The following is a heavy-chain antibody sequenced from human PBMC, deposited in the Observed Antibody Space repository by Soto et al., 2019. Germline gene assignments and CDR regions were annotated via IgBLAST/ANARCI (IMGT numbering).Heavy chain of an antibody. D-gene: IGHD4-17*01. V-gene: IGHV1-2*04. J-gene: IGHJ2*01. CDR3: ARDRAVTTRYFDL. Sequence: QVQLVQSGAEVKKPGASVKVSCKASGYTFTGYYMHWVRQAPGQGLEWMGCINPNSGGTNYAQKFQGWVTMTRDTSISTAYMELSRLRSDDTAVYYCARDRAVTTRYFDLWGRGTLVTVSS. CDR2: INPNSGGT. CDR1: GYTFTGYY.